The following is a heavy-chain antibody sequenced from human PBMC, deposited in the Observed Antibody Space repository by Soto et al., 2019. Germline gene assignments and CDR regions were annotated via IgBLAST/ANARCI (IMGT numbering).Heavy chain of an antibody. CDR1: GFTFSRSA. D-gene: IGHD3-10*01. V-gene: IGHV3-23*01. Sequence: GGSLRLSCAASGFTFSRSALGWDRQAPGKGLEWVSAISGSGGCTYYADSVKGRFTISRDNSKNPLHLHMNSLRAEDTAVYYCAKVYSRLLWFGDRAVGGMDGWGQGTTVTVAS. CDR2: ISGSGGCT. J-gene: IGHJ6*02. CDR3: AKVYSRLLWFGDRAVGGMDG.